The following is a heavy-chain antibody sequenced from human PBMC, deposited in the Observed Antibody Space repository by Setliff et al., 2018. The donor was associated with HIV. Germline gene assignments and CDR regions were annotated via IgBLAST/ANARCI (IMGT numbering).Heavy chain of an antibody. J-gene: IGHJ4*02. D-gene: IGHD5-12*01. V-gene: IGHV4-30-4*08. CDR2: IYYSGST. Sequence: SETLSLTCTVSGDSIGSGDYYWSWIRQPPGKGLEWIGNIYYSGSTYYNPSLKSRVTISVDTSKNRFSLRLTSVTAADTAVYYSARTKADGYNGVFDSWGQGTLVTVSS. CDR1: GDSIGSGDYY. CDR3: ARTKADGYNGVFDS.